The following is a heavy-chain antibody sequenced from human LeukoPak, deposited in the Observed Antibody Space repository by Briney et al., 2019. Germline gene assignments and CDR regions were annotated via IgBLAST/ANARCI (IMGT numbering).Heavy chain of an antibody. D-gene: IGHD3-10*01. V-gene: IGHV4-4*07. CDR1: GGSISSYY. CDR2: IYTSGST. CDR3: ARGTLMVRGLEWFDP. J-gene: IGHJ5*02. Sequence: SETLSLTCTVSGGSISSYYWSWIRQPAGEGLEWIGRIYTSGSTNYNPSLKSRVTMSVDTSKNQFSLKLSSVTAADTAVYYCARGTLMVRGLEWFDPWGQGTLVTVSS.